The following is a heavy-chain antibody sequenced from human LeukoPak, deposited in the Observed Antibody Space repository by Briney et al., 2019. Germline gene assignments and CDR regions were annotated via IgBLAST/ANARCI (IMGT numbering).Heavy chain of an antibody. CDR3: ARDRSGGTYYYDSSGYSF. V-gene: IGHV3-11*01. J-gene: IGHJ4*02. D-gene: IGHD3-22*01. CDR2: ISGSGNTI. Sequence: WESLTLSCTASGSTFSHYYKNWIRQAPGKGLEWISSISGSGNTIYYADSAMGRFTISRDNANNSLSLLMNSLTAEDTAVYYCARDRSGGTYYYDSSGYSFWGQGTLVTVSS. CDR1: GSTFSHYY.